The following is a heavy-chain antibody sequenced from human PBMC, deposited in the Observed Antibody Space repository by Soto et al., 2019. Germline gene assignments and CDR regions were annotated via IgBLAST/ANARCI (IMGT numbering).Heavy chain of an antibody. D-gene: IGHD3-3*01. CDR1: GFTFSRYS. J-gene: IGHJ6*03. CDR2: ISTSSSTI. Sequence: LSLTCAASGFTFSRYSMNWVRQAPGKGLEWVSHISTSSSTIYNADSVKGRFTMSRDNAKNSLYLQMNSLRAEDTAVYYCARLTIFGVVDYLDVWGKGTTVTVSS. CDR3: ARLTIFGVVDYLDV. V-gene: IGHV3-48*01.